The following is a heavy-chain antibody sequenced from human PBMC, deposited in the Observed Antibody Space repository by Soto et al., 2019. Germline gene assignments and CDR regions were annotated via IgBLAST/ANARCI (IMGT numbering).Heavy chain of an antibody. Sequence: GGSLRLSCTASGFTFSSYEMNWVSQAPGRGLEWVSYISSSGSTMYYADSVKGLFTISRDNAKNSLFLPMDSLRAEDTAAYYCARTGGSGVSYYYFAMDVWGQGTTVTVSS. D-gene: IGHD3-10*01. CDR3: ARTGGSGVSYYYFAMDV. V-gene: IGHV3-48*03. CDR1: GFTFSSYE. CDR2: ISSSGSTM. J-gene: IGHJ6*02.